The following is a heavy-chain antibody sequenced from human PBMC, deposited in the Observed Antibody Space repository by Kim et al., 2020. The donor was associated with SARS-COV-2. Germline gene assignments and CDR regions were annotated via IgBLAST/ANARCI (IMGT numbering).Heavy chain of an antibody. CDR2: INHSGST. V-gene: IGHV4-34*01. Sequence: SETLSLTCAVYGGSFSGYYWSWIRQPPGKGLEWIGEINHSGSTNYNPSLKSRVTISVDTSKNQFSLKLSSVTAADTAVYYCARRPVVVTQGYYFDYWGQGTLVTVSS. J-gene: IGHJ4*02. D-gene: IGHD3-22*01. CDR3: ARRPVVVTQGYYFDY. CDR1: GGSFSGYY.